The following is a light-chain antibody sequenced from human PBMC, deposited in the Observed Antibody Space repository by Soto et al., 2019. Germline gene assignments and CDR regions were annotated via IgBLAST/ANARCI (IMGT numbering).Light chain of an antibody. CDR1: QSVSSN. J-gene: IGKJ1*01. Sequence: EIVMTQCPATLSVSPGERATLSCRASQSVSSNLAWYQQKPGQAPRLLIYGASTRATGIPARFSGSGSGTEFTLTISSMQSEDFAVYYCQQYNNWPQTSGQGTKVDIK. CDR2: GAS. CDR3: QQYNNWPQT. V-gene: IGKV3-15*01.